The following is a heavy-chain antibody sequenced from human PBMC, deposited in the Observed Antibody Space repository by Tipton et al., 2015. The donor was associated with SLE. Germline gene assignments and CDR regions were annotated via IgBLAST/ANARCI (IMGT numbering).Heavy chain of an antibody. CDR3: ARDQSSGSYPDAFDI. J-gene: IGHJ3*02. CDR2: ISSSSSYI. CDR1: GFTFNSYS. D-gene: IGHD1-26*01. V-gene: IGHV3-21*01. Sequence: SLRLSCAASGFTFNSYSMNWVRQAPGKGLEWVSFISSSSSYIYYADSVKGRFTISRDNAKNSLYLQMNSLRAEDTAVYYCARDQSSGSYPDAFDIWGQGTMVTVSS.